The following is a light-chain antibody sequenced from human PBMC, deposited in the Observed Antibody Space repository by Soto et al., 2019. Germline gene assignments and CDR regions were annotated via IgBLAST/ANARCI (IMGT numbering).Light chain of an antibody. CDR3: QSYDSSLSGCVV. Sequence: QSVLTQPPSVSGAPGQRVTISCTGSSSNIGAGYDVHWYQQLPGTAPKLLIYGNSNRPSGVPDRFSGSKSGTSASQAITGLQAEDEADFYCQSYDSSLSGCVVFGGGTKVTVL. J-gene: IGLJ2*01. CDR1: SSNIGAGYD. CDR2: GNS. V-gene: IGLV1-40*01.